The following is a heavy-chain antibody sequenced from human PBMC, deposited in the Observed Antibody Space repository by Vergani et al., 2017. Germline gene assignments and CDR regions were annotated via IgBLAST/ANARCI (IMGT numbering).Heavy chain of an antibody. Sequence: QVQLQESGPGLVKPSETLSLTCTVSGGSISSYYWSWIRQPPGKGLEWIGYIYYSGSTNYNPSLKSRVTISVDTSKNQFSLKLSSVTAADTAVYYCAREWNCDILTGERSAFDIWGQGTMVTVSS. CDR1: GGSISSYY. D-gene: IGHD3-9*01. CDR3: AREWNCDILTGERSAFDI. CDR2: IYYSGST. V-gene: IGHV4-59*01. J-gene: IGHJ3*02.